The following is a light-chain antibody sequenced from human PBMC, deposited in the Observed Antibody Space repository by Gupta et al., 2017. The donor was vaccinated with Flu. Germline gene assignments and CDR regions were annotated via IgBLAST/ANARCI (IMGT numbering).Light chain of an antibody. Sequence: GERATLPCRASQSVDGHFAWYQQKPGQAPRLVIYDVSNRATGIPARFSGSGSGTDFTLTISSLEPEDFAVYYCQQRANWPLTFGGGTNVESK. V-gene: IGKV3-11*01. CDR3: QQRANWPLT. J-gene: IGKJ4*01. CDR1: QSVDGH. CDR2: DVS.